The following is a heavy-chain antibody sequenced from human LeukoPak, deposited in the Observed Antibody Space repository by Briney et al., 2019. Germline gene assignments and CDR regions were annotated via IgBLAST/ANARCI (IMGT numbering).Heavy chain of an antibody. CDR3: AKECYYYDSSGYYLDY. V-gene: IGHV3-30*18. J-gene: IGHJ4*02. D-gene: IGHD3-22*01. CDR1: GPNFETSA. Sequence: PGGSLRLSCAYSGPNFETSAMHWVRQAPGKGLEWVAVISYDGSNKYYADSVKGRFTISRDNSKDTLYLQMNSLRAEDTTVYYCAKECYYYDSSGYYLDYWGQGTLVTVSS. CDR2: ISYDGSNK.